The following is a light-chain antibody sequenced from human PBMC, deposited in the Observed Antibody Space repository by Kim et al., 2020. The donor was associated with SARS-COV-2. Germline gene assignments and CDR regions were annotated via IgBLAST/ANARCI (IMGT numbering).Light chain of an antibody. CDR2: KAS. CDR1: QSSSSL. Sequence: STSVGDSVTIACRASQSSSSLLAWYQQKPGKAPKLLDYKASSLESGVPSSFSGSGSGTEFTLTISSLQRDGFASYCCQQYSSYSTFGRGTKVDIK. V-gene: IGKV1-5*03. J-gene: IGKJ1*01. CDR3: QQYSSYST.